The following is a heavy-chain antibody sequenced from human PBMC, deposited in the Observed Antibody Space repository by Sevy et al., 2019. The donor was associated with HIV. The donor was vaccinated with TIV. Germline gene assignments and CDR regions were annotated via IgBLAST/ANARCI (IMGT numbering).Heavy chain of an antibody. CDR1: GYSFASYW. Sequence: GESLKISCKGSGYSFASYWSGWVRQMPGKGLEWMGIIYPGDSDTRYSPSFQGQVTISADKSISTAYLQWSSLKASDTAMYYCARLLYYYDSSGSGGDWFDPWGQGTLVTVSS. V-gene: IGHV5-51*01. D-gene: IGHD3-22*01. J-gene: IGHJ5*02. CDR2: IYPGDSDT. CDR3: ARLLYYYDSSGSGGDWFDP.